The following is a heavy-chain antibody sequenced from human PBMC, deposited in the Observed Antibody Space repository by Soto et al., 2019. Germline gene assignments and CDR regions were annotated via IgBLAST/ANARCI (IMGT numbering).Heavy chain of an antibody. V-gene: IGHV6-1*01. D-gene: IGHD3-10*01. CDR3: AREKGRPYYYGSGKSPLDY. CDR1: GDSVSSNSAA. CDR2: TYYRSKWHN. Sequence: PSQTLSLTCAISGDSVSSNSAAWNWIRQSPSRGLEWLGRTYYRSKWHNDYAVSVKSRITINPDTSKNQFSLQLNSVTPEDTAVYYCAREKGRPYYYGSGKSPLDYWGQGTLVTVSS. J-gene: IGHJ4*02.